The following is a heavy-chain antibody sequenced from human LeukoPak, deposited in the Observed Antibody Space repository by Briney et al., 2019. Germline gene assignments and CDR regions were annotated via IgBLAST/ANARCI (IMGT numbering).Heavy chain of an antibody. CDR3: ARPSSSSWYRRKYFDY. CDR2: INHSGST. J-gene: IGHJ4*02. CDR1: GGSFSGYY. D-gene: IGHD6-13*01. Sequence: PSETLSLTCAVYGGSFSGYYWSWIRQPPGKGLEWIGEINHSGSTNYNPSLKSRVTISVDTSKNQFSLKLSSVTAADTAVYYCARPSSSSWYRRKYFDYWGQGTLVTVFS. V-gene: IGHV4-34*01.